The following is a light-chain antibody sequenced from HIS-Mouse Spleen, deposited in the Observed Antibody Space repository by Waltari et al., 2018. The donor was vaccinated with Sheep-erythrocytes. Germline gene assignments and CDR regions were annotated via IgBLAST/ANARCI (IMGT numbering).Light chain of an antibody. J-gene: IGKJ2*01. CDR1: QSVLYSSNNKNY. CDR2: WAT. V-gene: IGKV4-1*01. CDR3: QQRSNWYT. Sequence: DIVMTQSPDSLAVSLGERATINCKSSQSVLYSSNNKNYLAWYQQKPGQPPKLRIYWATTRESGVPDRFSGSGCGTDFTLTISSLQAEDVAVYYCQQRSNWYTFGQGTKLEIK.